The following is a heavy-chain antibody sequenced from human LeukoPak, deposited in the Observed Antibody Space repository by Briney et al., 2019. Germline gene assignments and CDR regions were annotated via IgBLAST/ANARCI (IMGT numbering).Heavy chain of an antibody. CDR3: ARIKHYYDGNAFDI. D-gene: IGHD3-22*01. V-gene: IGHV4-59*01. J-gene: IGHJ3*02. CDR2: IYYSGST. Sequence: PSETLSLTCTVSGGSISSYYWSWIRQPPGKGLEWIGYIYYSGSTNYNPSLKSRVTISVDTSKNQFSLKLSSVTAADTAVYYCARIKHYYDGNAFDIWGQGTMVTVSS. CDR1: GGSISSYY.